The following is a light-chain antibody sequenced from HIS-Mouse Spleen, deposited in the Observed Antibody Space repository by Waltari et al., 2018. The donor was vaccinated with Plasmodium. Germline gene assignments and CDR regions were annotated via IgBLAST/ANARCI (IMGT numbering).Light chain of an antibody. J-gene: IGKJ1*01. Sequence: EIVMTQSPATLSVSPGERATLSCRASQSVSSNLAWDPQKPGQAPRRLNYGASPRATGIPARFSGSGSGTEFTLTISSMQSEDFAVYYCQQYNNWPRGTFGQGTKVEIK. V-gene: IGKV3-15*01. CDR2: GAS. CDR3: QQYNNWPRGT. CDR1: QSVSSN.